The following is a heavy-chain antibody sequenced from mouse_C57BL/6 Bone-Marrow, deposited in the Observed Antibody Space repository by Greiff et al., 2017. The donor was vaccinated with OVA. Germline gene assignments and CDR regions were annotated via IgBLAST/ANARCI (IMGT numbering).Heavy chain of an antibody. CDR2: IDPSDSYT. CDR3: ASYYDYYYWYCDV. Sequence: QVQLQQPGAELVRPGTSVKLSCKASGYTFTSYWMHWVKQRPGQGLEWIGVIDPSDSYTNYNQKFKGKATLTVDTSSSTAYMQLSSLTSEDSAVYYCASYYDYYYWYCDVWGTGTTVTVSS. D-gene: IGHD2-4*01. CDR1: GYTFTSYW. V-gene: IGHV1-59*01. J-gene: IGHJ1*03.